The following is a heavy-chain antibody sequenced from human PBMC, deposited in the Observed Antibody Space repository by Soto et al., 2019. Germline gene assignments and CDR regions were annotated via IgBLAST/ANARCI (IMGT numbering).Heavy chain of an antibody. J-gene: IGHJ4*02. CDR1: GFNFSTYG. V-gene: IGHV3-33*05. CDR2: ISYDGSNK. D-gene: IGHD6-19*01. Sequence: SGFNFSTYGMRWVRQAPCKWLAWVEIISYDGSNKYYADSVKGRFTISRDNSKNTLYLQMNSLKASDTAMYYCARHATRIAVAAPEIDYWGQGTLVTVSS. CDR3: ARHATRIAVAAPEIDY.